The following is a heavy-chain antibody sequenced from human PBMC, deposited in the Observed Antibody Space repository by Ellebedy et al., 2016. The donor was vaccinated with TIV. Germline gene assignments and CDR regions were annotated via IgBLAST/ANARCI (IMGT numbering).Heavy chain of an antibody. J-gene: IGHJ5*02. CDR1: GFIFSSHW. CDR3: ARERVRDIVVVPAGNLFDP. V-gene: IGHV3-21*01. D-gene: IGHD2-2*01. Sequence: GESLKISXAASGFIFSSHWMSWVRQAPGKGLEWVSSISSSSSYIYYADSVKGRFTISRDNAKNSPYLQMNSLRVEDTAVYYCARERVRDIVVVPAGNLFDPWGQGTLVTVSS. CDR2: ISSSSSYI.